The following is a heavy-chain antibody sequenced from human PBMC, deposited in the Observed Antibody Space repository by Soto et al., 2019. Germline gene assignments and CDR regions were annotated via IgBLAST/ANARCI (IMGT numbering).Heavy chain of an antibody. CDR3: ARGIIAAAGINWFDP. D-gene: IGHD6-13*01. CDR2: IIPIFGTA. V-gene: IGHV1-69*13. CDR1: GGTFSSYA. J-gene: IGHJ5*02. Sequence: SVKVSCKASGGTFSSYAIGWVRQAPGQGLEWMGGIIPIFGTANYAQKFQGRVTITADESTSTAYMELSSLRSEDTAVYYCARGIIAAAGINWFDPWGQGTLVTVSS.